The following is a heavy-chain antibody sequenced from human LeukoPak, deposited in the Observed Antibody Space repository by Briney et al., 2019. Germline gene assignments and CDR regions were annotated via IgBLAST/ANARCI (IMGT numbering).Heavy chain of an antibody. CDR3: ARMRIAAPPNFDY. CDR2: IYHSGST. V-gene: IGHV4-38-2*02. D-gene: IGHD6-6*01. J-gene: IGHJ4*02. Sequence: KPSETLSLTCTVSGYSISSGYYWGWIRQPPGKGLEWIGSIYHSGSTYYNPSLKSRVTISVDTSKNQFSLKLSSVTAADTAVYYCARMRIAAPPNFDYWGQGTLVTVSS. CDR1: GYSISSGYY.